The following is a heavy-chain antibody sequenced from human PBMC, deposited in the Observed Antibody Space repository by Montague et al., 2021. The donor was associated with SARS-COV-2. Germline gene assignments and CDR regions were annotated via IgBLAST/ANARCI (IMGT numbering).Heavy chain of an antibody. Sequence: SLRLSCAASGFTFSSYEMNWVRQAPGKGLEWVSYISSSGSTVYHADSVKGRFTISRGNAKNSLYLQMNSLRAEDTAIYYCARQPQELDENYFDYWGQGTLVTVSS. J-gene: IGHJ4*02. CDR3: ARQPQELDENYFDY. D-gene: IGHD1-1*01. CDR1: GFTFSSYE. CDR2: ISSSGSTV. V-gene: IGHV3-48*03.